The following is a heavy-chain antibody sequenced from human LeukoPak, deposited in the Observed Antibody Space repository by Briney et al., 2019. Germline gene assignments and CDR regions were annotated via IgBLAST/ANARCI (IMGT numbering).Heavy chain of an antibody. Sequence: SETLSLTCTVSGGSISSSSYYWGWIRQPPGKGLEWIGSIYYSGSTYYNPSLKSRVTISVDTSKNQFSLKLSSVTAADTAVYYCARRLIAAAADLYYFDYWGQGTLVTASS. J-gene: IGHJ4*02. CDR3: ARRLIAAAADLYYFDY. V-gene: IGHV4-39*01. D-gene: IGHD6-13*01. CDR1: GGSISSSSYY. CDR2: IYYSGST.